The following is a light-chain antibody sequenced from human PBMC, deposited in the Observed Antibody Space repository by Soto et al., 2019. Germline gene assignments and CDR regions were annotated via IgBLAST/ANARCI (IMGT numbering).Light chain of an antibody. J-gene: IGLJ3*02. CDR2: EVF. V-gene: IGLV2-8*01. Sequence: SALTQPPSASGSPGQPVTISCTGTSSDVGGYNRVSWYQHHPGKAPKLIIYEVFKRPSGVPDRFSGSKSGNTASLTVSGLQAEDEADYYCNSYAGNSWVFGGGTKLTVL. CDR1: SSDVGGYNR. CDR3: NSYAGNSWV.